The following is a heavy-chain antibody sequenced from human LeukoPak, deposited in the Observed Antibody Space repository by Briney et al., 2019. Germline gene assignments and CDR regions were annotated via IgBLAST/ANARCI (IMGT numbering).Heavy chain of an antibody. D-gene: IGHD1-26*01. V-gene: IGHV3-23*01. J-gene: IGHJ4*02. CDR1: GFTFSSYA. CDR2: ISGSGANT. CDR3: AKAVYGGIYGSHYFDS. Sequence: PGGSLRLSCAASGFTFSSYAMSWVRQAPGKGLEWVSGISGSGANTYYADSVKGRFSISRDNSKDSLDLQMNSLRGEDTAVYFCAKAVYGGIYGSHYFDSWGQGTLVTVSS.